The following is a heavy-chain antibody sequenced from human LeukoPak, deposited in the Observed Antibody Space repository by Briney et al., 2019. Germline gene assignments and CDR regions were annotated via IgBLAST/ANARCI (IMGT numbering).Heavy chain of an antibody. D-gene: IGHD6-19*01. CDR1: GFTFSSYS. CDR3: AKAVAVAGIEGFDY. Sequence: PGGSLRLSCAASGFTFSSYSMSWVRQAPGKGLEWVSAISGSGGSTYYPQSVKGRFTTSRDNPKNTPYLHMNSLRAEETAVSYCAKAVAVAGIEGFDYWGQGTLVTVSS. CDR2: ISGSGGST. V-gene: IGHV3-23*01. J-gene: IGHJ4*02.